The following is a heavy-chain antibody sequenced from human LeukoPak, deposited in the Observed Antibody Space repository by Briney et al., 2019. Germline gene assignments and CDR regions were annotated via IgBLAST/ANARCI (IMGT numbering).Heavy chain of an antibody. CDR1: GFTFSSYS. CDR3: ATTGSFVFDY. D-gene: IGHD1-14*01. CDR2: ISYDGSSR. J-gene: IGHJ4*02. V-gene: IGHV3-30*03. Sequence: PGGSLRLSCAASGFTFSSYSMNWVRQAPGKGLEWVATISYDGSSRYYADSVKGPFTISRDNSKNTLYLQMHSLRPEDTAIYYCATTGSFVFDYWGQGTLVTVSS.